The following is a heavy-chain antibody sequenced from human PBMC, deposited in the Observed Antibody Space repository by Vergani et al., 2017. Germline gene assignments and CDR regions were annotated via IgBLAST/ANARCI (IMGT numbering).Heavy chain of an antibody. CDR2: VHTDGTA. V-gene: IGHV4-4*07. Sequence: VQLQESGPGLLKPSETLSLTCSVSGASISSYFWSWIRQPAGKGLEWLGRVHTDGTAYYNPSLRTRVRLSADLSQSQFSLKMTSLTAADTGVYFCAREQWDDDGPRGWFAPWGQGILVTVSS. D-gene: IGHD5-24*01. CDR1: GASISSYF. J-gene: IGHJ5*02. CDR3: AREQWDDDGPRGWFAP.